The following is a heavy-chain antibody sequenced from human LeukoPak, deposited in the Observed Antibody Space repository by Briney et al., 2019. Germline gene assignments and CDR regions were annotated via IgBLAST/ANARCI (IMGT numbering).Heavy chain of an antibody. Sequence: PSETLSLPCTVSGPSMRIYYWSWIRHSPGEGLEWIGYIYYSGSTNYNPSLESRVAMSVDTSNNQFSLRLSSVTAADTAIYYCARRYSSSWYVGFFDPWGQGTLVTVSS. CDR2: IYYSGST. V-gene: IGHV4-59*08. CDR3: ARRYSSSWYVGFFDP. CDR1: GPSMRIYY. D-gene: IGHD6-13*01. J-gene: IGHJ5*02.